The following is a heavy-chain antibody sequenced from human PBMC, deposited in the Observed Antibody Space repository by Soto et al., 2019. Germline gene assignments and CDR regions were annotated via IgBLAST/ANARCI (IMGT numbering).Heavy chain of an antibody. CDR1: GFTVSSNY. CDR3: ASAGPGVLGP. Sequence: EVQLVESGGGLVQPGGSLRLSCAASGFTVSSNYMSWVRQAPGKGLEWVSVIYSGGSTYYADSVKGRFTISRDNSKNTLYLQVNSLGAEDTAVYDCASAGPGVLGPWGQGTLVTVSS. J-gene: IGHJ5*02. D-gene: IGHD3-10*01. CDR2: IYSGGST. V-gene: IGHV3-66*01.